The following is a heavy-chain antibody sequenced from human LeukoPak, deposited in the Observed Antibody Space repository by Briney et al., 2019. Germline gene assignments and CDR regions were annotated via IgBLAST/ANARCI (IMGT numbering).Heavy chain of an antibody. V-gene: IGHV3-48*03. CDR2: ISSSGSTI. CDR1: GFTFSSYE. J-gene: IGHJ4*02. CDR3: ARDRYGGYAGEVDY. Sequence: GGSLRLSRAASGFTFSSYEMNWVRQAPGKGLEWVSYISSSGSTIYYADSVKGRFTISRDNAKNSLYLQMNSLRAEDTAVYYCARDRYGGYAGEVDYWGQGTLVTVSS. D-gene: IGHD4-17*01.